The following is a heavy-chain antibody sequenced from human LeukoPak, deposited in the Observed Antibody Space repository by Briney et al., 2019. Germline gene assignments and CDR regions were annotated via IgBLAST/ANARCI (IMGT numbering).Heavy chain of an antibody. CDR2: IVVGSGNT. CDR1: GFTFATSA. V-gene: IGHV1-58*02. D-gene: IGHD2-8*01. CDR3: AKDRSCINDVCHGDFDY. Sequence: SVKVSCKASGFTFATSAIQWVRQARGQRLEWMGWIVVGSGNTNYAQKFQERVTITRDMSTSTAYMELSSLRAEDTAVYYCAKDRSCINDVCHGDFDYWGQGTLVTVSS. J-gene: IGHJ4*02.